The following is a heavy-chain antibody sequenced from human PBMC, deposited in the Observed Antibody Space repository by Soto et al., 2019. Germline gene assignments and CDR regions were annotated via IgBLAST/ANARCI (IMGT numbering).Heavy chain of an antibody. CDR1: GGSFSSGGYS. Sequence: QLQLLESGSGLVKPSQILSLTYADSGGSFSSGGYSWSCIRQPPGKGLEYIGYIYHSVSTYYNPSLKSRVTISVDRSKNQFSLRLSSVTAADTAVYYCARVPDYWGQGTLVTVSS. V-gene: IGHV4-30-2*01. CDR2: IYHSVST. J-gene: IGHJ4*02. CDR3: ARVPDY.